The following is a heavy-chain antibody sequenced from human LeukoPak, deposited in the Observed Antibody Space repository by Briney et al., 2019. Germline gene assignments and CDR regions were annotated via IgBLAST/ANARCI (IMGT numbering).Heavy chain of an antibody. CDR1: GFTFDDNA. D-gene: IGHD3-10*01. J-gene: IGHJ6*02. CDR2: ISGDGGTI. V-gene: IGHV3-43*02. CDR3: AKDQFGSGSYSLGGMDV. Sequence: GGSLRLSCAASGFTFDDNAMHWVRQAPGKGLEWVSLISGDGGTIYYADSVKGRFTISRDNSKNSLYLQMNSLRTEDTVLYYCAKDQFGSGSYSLGGMDVWGQGTTVTVSS.